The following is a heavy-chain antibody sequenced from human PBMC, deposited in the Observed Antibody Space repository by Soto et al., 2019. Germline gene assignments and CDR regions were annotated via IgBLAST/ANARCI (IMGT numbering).Heavy chain of an antibody. CDR1: GDSVSSNSAG. CDR2: TYYKSKWYY. D-gene: IGHD1-1*01. J-gene: IGHJ6*03. Sequence: SQTLSLTCDISGDSVSSNSAGWNWIRQTTSRGHEWLGRTYYKSKWYYTYAASVKSRITVSPDTSKNQFSLQLTSVTPEDTAVYYCARGSWDDVSGHYYMDVWDKGTTVTVSS. V-gene: IGHV6-1*01. CDR3: ARGSWDDVSGHYYMDV.